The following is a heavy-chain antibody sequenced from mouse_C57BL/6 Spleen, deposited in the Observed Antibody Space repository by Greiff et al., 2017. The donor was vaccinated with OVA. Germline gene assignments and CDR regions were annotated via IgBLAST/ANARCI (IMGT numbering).Heavy chain of an antibody. Sequence: DVKVEESGGGLVQPGGSMKLSCVASGFTFSNYWMNWVRQSPEKGLEWVAQIRLKSDNYATHYAESVKGRFTISRDDSKSSVYLQMNNLRAEDTGIYYCTGGRLRPMAYWGQGTLVTVSA. CDR3: TGGRLRPMAY. V-gene: IGHV6-3*01. CDR2: IRLKSDNYAT. J-gene: IGHJ3*01. D-gene: IGHD2-4*01. CDR1: GFTFSNYW.